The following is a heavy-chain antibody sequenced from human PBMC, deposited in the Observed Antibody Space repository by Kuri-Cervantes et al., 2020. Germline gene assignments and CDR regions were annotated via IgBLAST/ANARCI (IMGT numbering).Heavy chain of an antibody. V-gene: IGHV3-53*01. CDR1: GFIVRTNY. J-gene: IGHJ6*02. Sequence: GGSLRLSCAVSGFIVRTNYMSWVRQAPGKGLEWVSVIYSGGSTVYADSVKGRFTISRDNSKNTLYLQMNSLRAEDTAVYYCARIYCSGGSCYSSGMDVWGQGTTVTVSS. CDR3: ARIYCSGGSCYSSGMDV. CDR2: IYSGGST. D-gene: IGHD2-15*01.